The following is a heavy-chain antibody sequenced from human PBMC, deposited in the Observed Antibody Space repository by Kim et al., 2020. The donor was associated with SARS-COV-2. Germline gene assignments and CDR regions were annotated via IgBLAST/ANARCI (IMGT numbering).Heavy chain of an antibody. V-gene: IGHV3-15*01. CDR3: TTDY. J-gene: IGHJ4*02. CDR2: SKTDGGTT. Sequence: SKTDGGTTDYAAPVKGRFTISRDESKNTLYLQRNSLKTEDTAVYYCTTDYWGQGTLVTVSS.